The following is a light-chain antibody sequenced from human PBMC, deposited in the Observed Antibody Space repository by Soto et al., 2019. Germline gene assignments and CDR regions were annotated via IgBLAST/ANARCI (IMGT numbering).Light chain of an antibody. J-gene: IGKJ5*01. CDR3: QQSYSTPSIT. V-gene: IGKV1-39*01. Sequence: DIQMTQSPSSLSASVGDRVTITCRASQSISSYLNWYQQKPGKAPKLLIYAASSLQSGVPSRFSGSGSGTDFTLTSSSLQPEYFATYYCQQSYSTPSITFGQGTRLEIK. CDR1: QSISSY. CDR2: AAS.